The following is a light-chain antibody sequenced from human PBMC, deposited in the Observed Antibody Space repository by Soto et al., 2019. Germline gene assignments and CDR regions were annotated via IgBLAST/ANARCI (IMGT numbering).Light chain of an antibody. V-gene: IGLV1-47*01. CDR1: SSNIGSNY. CDR3: AAWDDSLSGWV. J-gene: IGLJ3*02. Sequence: QCVLTQPPSASGTPGQRVTISCSGSSSNIGSNYVYCYQQLPGTAPKLLIYRNNQRPSGVPDRFSGSKSGTSASLAISGLRSEDEADYYCAAWDDSLSGWVFGGGTKLTVL. CDR2: RNN.